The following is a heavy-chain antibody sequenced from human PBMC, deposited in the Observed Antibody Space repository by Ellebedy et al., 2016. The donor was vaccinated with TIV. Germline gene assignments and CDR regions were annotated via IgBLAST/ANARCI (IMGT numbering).Heavy chain of an antibody. CDR2: IWYDGSNK. V-gene: IGHV3-33*01. CDR3: ARDGDGYNEYYFDY. Sequence: GESLKISXAASGFTFSSYGMHWVRQAPGKGLEWVAVIWYDGSNKYYADSVKGRFTISRDNSKNTLYLQMNSLRAEDTAVYYCARDGDGYNEYYFDYWGQGTLVTVSS. CDR1: GFTFSSYG. J-gene: IGHJ4*02. D-gene: IGHD5-24*01.